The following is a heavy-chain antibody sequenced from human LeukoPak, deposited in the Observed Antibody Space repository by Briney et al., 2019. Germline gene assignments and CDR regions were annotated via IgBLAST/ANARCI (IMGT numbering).Heavy chain of an antibody. CDR1: GFTFRIYS. CDR3: ARRAYGDDSFDY. Sequence: PGRSLRLSCAAAGFTFRIYSMDWVRQAPGEGRGWLSYVTRGGIHIYYADSVKGRFTISRDNAKNSLYLQMNSLRDEDTAVYYCARRAYGDDSFDYWGQGTLVTVSS. J-gene: IGHJ4*02. D-gene: IGHD4-17*01. V-gene: IGHV3-48*02. CDR2: VTRGGIHI.